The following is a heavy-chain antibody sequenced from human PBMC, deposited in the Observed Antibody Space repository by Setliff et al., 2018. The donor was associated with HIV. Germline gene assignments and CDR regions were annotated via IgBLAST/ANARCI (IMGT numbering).Heavy chain of an antibody. Sequence: ASETLSLTCTVSGGSISGYHWNWLRQTPGKGLEWIGYIYTSRSTNYNHSLRTRVIISVDTSNQFSLKLSSVTAADAAVYYCARSPSYRSSWEYYFDYWGQGILGTVSS. CDR2: IYTSRST. D-gene: IGHD6-13*01. CDR1: GGSISGYH. J-gene: IGHJ4*02. V-gene: IGHV4-4*09. CDR3: ARSPSYRSSWEYYFDY.